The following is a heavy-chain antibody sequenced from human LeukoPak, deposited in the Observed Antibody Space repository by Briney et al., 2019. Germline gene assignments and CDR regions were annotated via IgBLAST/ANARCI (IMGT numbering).Heavy chain of an antibody. Sequence: QSGGSLSLSCAASGFTFSSYGMHWVRQAPGKGLEWVAFIRYDGSNKYYADSVKGRFTISRDNSKNTLYLQMNSLRAEDTAVYYCAKDRIAVDGYYYYYYMDVWGKGTTVTVSS. D-gene: IGHD6-19*01. V-gene: IGHV3-30*02. CDR3: AKDRIAVDGYYYYYYMDV. CDR2: IRYDGSNK. J-gene: IGHJ6*03. CDR1: GFTFSSYG.